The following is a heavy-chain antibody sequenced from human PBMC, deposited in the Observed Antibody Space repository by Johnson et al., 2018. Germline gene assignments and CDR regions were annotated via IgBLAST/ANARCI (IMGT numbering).Heavy chain of an antibody. CDR2: ISASGGRT. V-gene: IGHV3-23*04. D-gene: IGHD3-3*01. CDR1: GFTFDDYA. CDR3: AKAYDFWSGYSSYYGMDV. Sequence: VQLVQSGGGLVQPGRSLRLSCAASGFTFDDYAMHWVRQAPGKGLEWVSAISASGGRTYYADTVKGRFTISRDNSKNTLYLQMNSLRAEDTAVYYCAKAYDFWSGYSSYYGMDVWGQGTTVTVSS. J-gene: IGHJ6*02.